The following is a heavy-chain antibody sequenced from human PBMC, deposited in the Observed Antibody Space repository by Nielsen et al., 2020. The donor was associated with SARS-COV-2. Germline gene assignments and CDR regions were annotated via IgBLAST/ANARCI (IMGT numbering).Heavy chain of an antibody. V-gene: IGHV3-23*01. Sequence: GVLKISCEASGFTFGRHAMSWVRQAPGKGLEWVSLIGTSDGSTYYADSVKGRFSISRDNSKNTLYLQMNSLRAEDTAVYHCATQAEGFSHPLDYWGQGTLVTVSS. CDR3: ATQAEGFSHPLDY. D-gene: IGHD2/OR15-2a*01. J-gene: IGHJ4*02. CDR1: GFTFGRHA. CDR2: IGTSDGST.